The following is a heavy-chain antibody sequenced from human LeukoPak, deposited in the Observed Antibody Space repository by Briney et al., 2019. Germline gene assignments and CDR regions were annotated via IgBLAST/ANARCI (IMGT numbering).Heavy chain of an antibody. CDR1: GFTFSSYV. CDR3: AKEEWFGELFPDY. J-gene: IGHJ4*02. D-gene: IGHD3-10*01. Sequence: GGSLRLSCAASGFTFSSYVMSWVRQAPGKGLEWVSGISESGGSTYYADSVKGRFTISRDNSKNTLYLQMNSLRAEDTAVYYCAKEEWFGELFPDYWGQGTLVTVSS. V-gene: IGHV3-23*01. CDR2: ISESGGST.